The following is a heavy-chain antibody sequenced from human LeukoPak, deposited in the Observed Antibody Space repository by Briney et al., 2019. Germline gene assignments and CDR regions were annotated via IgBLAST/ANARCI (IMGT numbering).Heavy chain of an antibody. V-gene: IGHV3-30*18. D-gene: IGHD5-18*01. CDR3: AKDLRAVDTAMVDY. CDR1: GFTFSSYG. Sequence: QPRRSLRLSCAASGFTFSSYGMHWVRQAPGKGLEWVAVISYDGSNKYYADSVKGRFTISRDNSKNTLYLQMNSLRAEDTAVYCCAKDLRAVDTAMVDYWGQGTLVTVSS. J-gene: IGHJ4*02. CDR2: ISYDGSNK.